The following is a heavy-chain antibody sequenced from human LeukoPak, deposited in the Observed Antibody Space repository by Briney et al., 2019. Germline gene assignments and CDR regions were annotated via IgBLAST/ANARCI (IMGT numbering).Heavy chain of an antibody. Sequence: PSQTLSLTCTVSGGSISSGGFYWTWIRQHPGKGLEWIGYIYYSGNTYYNPSLKSRLTISVDRSKNQFSLKLTSVTAADTAVYYCARVRMVRGVIGGDLDYWGQGTLVTVSS. CDR3: ARVRMVRGVIGGDLDY. CDR1: GGSISSGGFY. J-gene: IGHJ4*02. V-gene: IGHV4-31*03. D-gene: IGHD3-10*01. CDR2: IYYSGNT.